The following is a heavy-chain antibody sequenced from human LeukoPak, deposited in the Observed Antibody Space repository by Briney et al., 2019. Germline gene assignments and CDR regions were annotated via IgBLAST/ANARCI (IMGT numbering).Heavy chain of an antibody. CDR1: GGTFSSYA. D-gene: IGHD3-22*01. CDR2: IIPILGIA. Sequence: ASVKVSCKASGGTFSSYAISWVRQAPGQGLEWMGRIIPILGIANYAQKFQGRVTITADKSTSTAYMELSSLRSEDTAVYYCARDYYDSSGYYSTYWGQGTLVTVSS. CDR3: ARDYYDSSGYYSTY. V-gene: IGHV1-69*04. J-gene: IGHJ4*02.